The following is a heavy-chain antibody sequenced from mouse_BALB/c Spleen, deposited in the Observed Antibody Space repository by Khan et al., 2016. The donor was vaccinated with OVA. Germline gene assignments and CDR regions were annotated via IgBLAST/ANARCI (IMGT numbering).Heavy chain of an antibody. V-gene: IGHV1S132*01. D-gene: IGHD1-1*01. J-gene: IGHJ2*01. CDR2: IYPGTGST. CDR3: ARSSPTVVVFDY. CDR1: GYIFISYW. Sequence: VQLQESGAELVRPGASVKLSCKTSGYIFISYWIHWVKQRSGQGLEWIARIYPGTGSTYYNENFKGKATLTADKSSSTACMQLSSLKSEDSAVYFCARSSPTVVVFDYWGQGTTLTVSS.